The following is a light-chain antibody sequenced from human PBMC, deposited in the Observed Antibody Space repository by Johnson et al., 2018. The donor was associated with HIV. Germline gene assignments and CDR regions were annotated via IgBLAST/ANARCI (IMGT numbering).Light chain of an antibody. J-gene: IGLJ1*01. CDR1: SSNIGKNH. CDR3: GTCDSNLSVDFV. Sequence: QPVLTQPPSVSAAPGQKVTISCSGSSSNIGKNHVSWYQQFPGTAPKLLVYEDDKRPSDIPDRFSGSKSGTSATLGITGLQPGDEADYYCGTCDSNLSVDFVFGTGPKFTVL. CDR2: EDD. V-gene: IGLV1-51*02.